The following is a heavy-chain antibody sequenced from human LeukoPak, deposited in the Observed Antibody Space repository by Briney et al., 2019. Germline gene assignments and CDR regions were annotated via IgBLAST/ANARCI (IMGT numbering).Heavy chain of an antibody. CDR2: IYYSGST. J-gene: IGHJ5*02. D-gene: IGHD3-16*01. V-gene: IGHV4-30-4*01. Sequence: SETLSLTCTVSGGSISSGDYYWGWLRQPPGTGLEWIGYIYYSGSTYYNPSLKSRVTISVDTSKNQFSLKLSSVTAADTAVYYCARAIWAWFDPWGQGTLVTVSS. CDR1: GGSISSGDYY. CDR3: ARAIWAWFDP.